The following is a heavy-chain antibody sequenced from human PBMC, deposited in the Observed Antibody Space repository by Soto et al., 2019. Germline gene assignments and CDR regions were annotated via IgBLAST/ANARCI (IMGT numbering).Heavy chain of an antibody. J-gene: IGHJ4*02. CDR1: EFTFSNYW. V-gene: IGHV3-7*01. CDR3: ARDRPGAYFDY. Sequence: EVQLVESGGGLVQPGGSLRLSCEASEFTFSNYWMSWVRQAPGEGLEWVAIMKEDGSETYYVDSVKGRFTISRDNAKNSLHLQMNSLRVEDTAVYYCARDRPGAYFDYWGQGTLVTVSS. CDR2: MKEDGSET.